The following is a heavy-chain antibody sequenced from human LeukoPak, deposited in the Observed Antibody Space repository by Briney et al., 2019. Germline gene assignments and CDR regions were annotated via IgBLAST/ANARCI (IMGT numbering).Heavy chain of an antibody. D-gene: IGHD3-22*01. V-gene: IGHV3-48*03. CDR2: ISSSGSTI. CDR1: GFTFSSYE. CDR3: AGFSSGYNY. Sequence: PGGSLRLSCAASGFTFSSYEMNWVRQAPGKGLEWVSYISSSGSTIYYADSVKGRFTISRDNAKNSLYLQMSSLRAEDTAVYYCAGFSSGYNYWGQGTLVTVSS. J-gene: IGHJ4*02.